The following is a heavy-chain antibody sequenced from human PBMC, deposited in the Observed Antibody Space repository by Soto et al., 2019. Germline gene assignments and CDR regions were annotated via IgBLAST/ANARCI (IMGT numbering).Heavy chain of an antibody. D-gene: IGHD6-19*01. CDR2: ISYDGRNK. CDR1: GFTFSSYG. V-gene: IGHV3-30*18. J-gene: IGHJ6*02. Sequence: QVQLVESGGGGVQPGRSLRLSCAASGFTFSSYGMHWVRQAPGTGLEWVAVISYDGRNKYYADSVKGRFTISRDNSKNTLYLQMSSLGAEDAALYFCVKDGSSGWPYYYGLDVWGQGTRVTVSS. CDR3: VKDGSSGWPYYYGLDV.